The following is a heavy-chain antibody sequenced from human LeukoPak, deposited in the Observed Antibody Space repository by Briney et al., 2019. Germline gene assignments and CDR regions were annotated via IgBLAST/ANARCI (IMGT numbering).Heavy chain of an antibody. Sequence: PGGSLRLSCAASGFTFSDYYMSWIRQAPGKGLEWVSCISGSSSYTIYADSVKGRFTISRDNAKNSLYLQMNSLRAEDTAVYYCARVTLYGESALDYWGQGTLVTVSS. CDR3: ARVTLYGESALDY. CDR1: GFTFSDYY. J-gene: IGHJ4*02. CDR2: ISGSSSYT. D-gene: IGHD4-17*01. V-gene: IGHV3-11*06.